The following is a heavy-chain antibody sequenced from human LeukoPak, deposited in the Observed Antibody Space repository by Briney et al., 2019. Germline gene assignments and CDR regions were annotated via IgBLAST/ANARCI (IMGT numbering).Heavy chain of an antibody. Sequence: PRASVKVSCKASGGTFSSYAIRWVRQAPGQGLEWMGRIIPILGIANYAQKFQGRVTITADKSTSTAYMELSSLRSEDTAVYYCASRSSSWPRTLNYYYYYGMAVWGQGTTVTVSS. J-gene: IGHJ6*02. CDR2: IIPILGIA. V-gene: IGHV1-69*04. D-gene: IGHD6-13*01. CDR1: GGTFSSYA. CDR3: ASRSSSWPRTLNYYYYYGMAV.